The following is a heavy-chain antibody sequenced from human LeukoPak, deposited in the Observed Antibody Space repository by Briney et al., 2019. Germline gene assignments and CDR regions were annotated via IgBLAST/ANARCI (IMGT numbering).Heavy chain of an antibody. CDR1: GFTFSSYG. CDR2: ISYDGSNK. V-gene: IGHV3-30*18. CDR3: AKDYCGGDCNWFDP. D-gene: IGHD2-21*02. Sequence: GRSLRLSCAASGFTFSSYGMHWVRQAPGKGLEWVAVISYDGSNKYYADSVKGRFTISRDNSKNTLYLQMNSLRAEDTAVYYCAKDYCGGDCNWFDPWGQGTLVTVSS. J-gene: IGHJ5*02.